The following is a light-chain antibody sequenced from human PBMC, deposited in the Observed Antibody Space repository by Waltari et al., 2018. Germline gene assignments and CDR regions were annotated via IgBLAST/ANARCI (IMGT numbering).Light chain of an antibody. V-gene: IGLV3-25*03. J-gene: IGLJ2*01. CDR2: KDS. Sequence: SYELTQSPSLSVSPGQTARLTRAGAALPNQHAYRYQQKQGQAPVLVMYKDSERPSRIPERFSGSSSGTTVTLTITAVQAEDEADYYCHSADNSNSYQVFGGGTKLTVL. CDR1: ALPNQH. CDR3: HSADNSNSYQV.